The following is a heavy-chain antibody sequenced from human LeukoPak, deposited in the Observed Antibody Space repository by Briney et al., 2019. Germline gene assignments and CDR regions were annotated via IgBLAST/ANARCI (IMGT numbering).Heavy chain of an antibody. Sequence: ASVKVSCKASGDTFSSYAISWVRQAPGQGLEWMGGIIPIFGTANYAQKFQGRVTITTDESTSTAYMELSSLRSEDTAVYYCARGGGDGYNYYFDYWGQGTLVTVSS. J-gene: IGHJ4*02. V-gene: IGHV1-69*05. D-gene: IGHD5-24*01. CDR2: IIPIFGTA. CDR3: ARGGGDGYNYYFDY. CDR1: GDTFSSYA.